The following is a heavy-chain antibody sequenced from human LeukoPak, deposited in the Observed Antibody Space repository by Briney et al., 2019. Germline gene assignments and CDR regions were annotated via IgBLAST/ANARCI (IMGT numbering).Heavy chain of an antibody. CDR1: GFTFSDYA. D-gene: IGHD3-16*02. V-gene: IGHV3-23*01. J-gene: IGHJ4*02. Sequence: GGSLRLSCAASGFTFSDYAMSWVRQAAGKGLEWVSDISDTGRRTYYTDSVQGRFTISRDESKKTVYLLMNTLRAEDTAVYFCARHDSFIPYWGQGTLVTVSS. CDR2: ISDTGRRT. CDR3: ARHDSFIPY.